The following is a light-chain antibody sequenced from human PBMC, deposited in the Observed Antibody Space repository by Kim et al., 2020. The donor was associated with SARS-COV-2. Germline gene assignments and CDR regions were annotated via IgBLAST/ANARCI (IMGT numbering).Light chain of an antibody. CDR3: QQYNKWPRT. Sequence: EIVMTQSPATLSVSPGERATLSCRASQSVSSNLAWYQQKPGQAPRLLIYGASIRATGIPARFSGSGSGTEFTLTISILQSEDFAVYYCQQYNKWPRTFGQGTKVDIK. CDR2: GAS. V-gene: IGKV3D-15*03. CDR1: QSVSSN. J-gene: IGKJ1*01.